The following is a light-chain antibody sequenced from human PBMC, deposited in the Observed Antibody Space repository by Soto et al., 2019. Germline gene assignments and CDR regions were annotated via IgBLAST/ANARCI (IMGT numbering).Light chain of an antibody. V-gene: IGLV2-14*03. Sequence: QCVLTQPASVSGSPGQSITISCTGTSSDVGGYNYVSWYQHHPGKAPKLIIYDVTNRPSGVSNPFSGSKSGNTASLTISGLQPEDEADYYCRSYTTSNTRQIVFGTGTRSPS. CDR2: DVT. J-gene: IGLJ1*01. CDR1: SSDVGGYNY. CDR3: RSYTTSNTRQIV.